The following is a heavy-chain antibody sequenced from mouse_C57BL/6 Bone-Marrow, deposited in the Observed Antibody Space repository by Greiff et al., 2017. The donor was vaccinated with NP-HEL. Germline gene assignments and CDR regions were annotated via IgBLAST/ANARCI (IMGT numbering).Heavy chain of an antibody. Sequence: QVQLKESGAELARPGASVKLSCKASGYTFTSYGISWVKQRPGQGLEWIGEIYPRSGNTYYNEKFKGKATLTADKSSSTAYMELRSLTSEDSAVYFFARSYSNYPGYWGQGTTLTVAS. CDR3: ARSYSNYPGY. D-gene: IGHD2-5*01. CDR1: GYTFTSYG. V-gene: IGHV1-81*01. CDR2: IYPRSGNT. J-gene: IGHJ2*01.